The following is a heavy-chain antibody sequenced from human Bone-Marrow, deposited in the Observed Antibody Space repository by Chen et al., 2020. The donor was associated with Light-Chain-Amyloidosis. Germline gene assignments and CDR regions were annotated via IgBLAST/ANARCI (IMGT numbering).Heavy chain of an antibody. D-gene: IGHD1-26*01. J-gene: IGHJ4*02. CDR1: GYTFTDYN. CDR3: ARNLGASHFDY. Sequence: QVQLVQSGAEVKKPGASVKVSCKAYGYTFTDYNIHWLRQAPGRGLEWMGWIKPNGGGTYYAQKFQGRVTMTSDTSIRTVNMELSRLTFDDTAIYFCARNLGASHFDYWGQGTLVTVSS. CDR2: IKPNGGGT. V-gene: IGHV1-2*02.